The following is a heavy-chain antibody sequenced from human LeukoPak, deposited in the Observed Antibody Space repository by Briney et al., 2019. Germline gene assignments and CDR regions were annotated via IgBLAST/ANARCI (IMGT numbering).Heavy chain of an antibody. CDR2: IYHSGST. CDR1: GYSISSGYY. Sequence: SETLSLTCAVSGYSISSGYYWGWIRQPPGKGLEWIGSIYHSGSTYYNPSLKSRVTISVDTSKNQFSLKLSSVTAADTAVYYCAASRGSSGSYFYYYYYMDVWGKGTTVTVSS. J-gene: IGHJ6*03. CDR3: AASRGSSGSYFYYYYYMDV. V-gene: IGHV4-38-2*01. D-gene: IGHD3-10*01.